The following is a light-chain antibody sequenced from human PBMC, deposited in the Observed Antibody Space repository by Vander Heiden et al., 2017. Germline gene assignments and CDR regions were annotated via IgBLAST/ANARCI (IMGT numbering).Light chain of an antibody. J-gene: IGKJ4*01. CDR2: AAS. CDR1: RSVANY. CDR3: QQLYSIPLT. Sequence: DIQMTQSPSSLYASVGDTVTITCRASRSVANYLNWYQHKPGDAPKVLIYAASSWQSGVPSRFNGSGSGTDFTLSIFSLRPEDFATYFCQQLYSIPLTFGGGTKVEIK. V-gene: IGKV1-39*01.